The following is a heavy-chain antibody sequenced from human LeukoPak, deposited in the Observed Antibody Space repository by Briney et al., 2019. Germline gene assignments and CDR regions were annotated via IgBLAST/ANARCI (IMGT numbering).Heavy chain of an antibody. CDR1: GFTFSRYA. V-gene: IGHV3-30*04. D-gene: IGHD7-27*01. CDR3: ARASGSDWGPIMLRKDY. J-gene: IGHJ4*02. Sequence: GGSLRLSCAASGFTFSRYAMHWVRQARGKGLEGVAIISYDASSKFYADSVKGRFTISRDSSNNTLHLQMHSLRVEDSVLYYCARASGSDWGPIMLRKDYWGQGTLVTVSS. CDR2: ISYDASSK.